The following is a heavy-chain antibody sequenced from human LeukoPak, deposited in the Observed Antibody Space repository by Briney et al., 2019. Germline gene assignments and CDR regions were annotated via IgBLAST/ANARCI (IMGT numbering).Heavy chain of an antibody. CDR1: GGSISSYY. Sequence: SETLSLTCTVSGGSISSYYWSWIRQPPGKGLEWIGYIYTSGSTNYNPSLKSRVTISVDTSKNQFSLKLSSVTAADTAVYYCAGGAARRLYYYYYMDVWGKGITVTVSS. CDR3: AGGAARRLYYYYYMDV. J-gene: IGHJ6*03. CDR2: IYTSGST. V-gene: IGHV4-4*09. D-gene: IGHD6-6*01.